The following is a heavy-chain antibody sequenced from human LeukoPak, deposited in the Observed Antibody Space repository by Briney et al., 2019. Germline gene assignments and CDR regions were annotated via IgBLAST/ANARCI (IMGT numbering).Heavy chain of an antibody. CDR3: ARQGGITMVRGVIIKAGYLDY. CDR2: IYPGDSDT. CDR1: GYSFTSYW. V-gene: IGHV5-51*01. D-gene: IGHD3-10*01. J-gene: IGHJ4*02. Sequence: EESLKISCKGSGYSFTSYWIGWVRQMPGKGLEWMGIIYPGDSDTRYSPSFQGQVTFSVDKSISTAYLQLNSLKASDTAMYYCARQGGITMVRGVIIKAGYLDYWGQGTLVTVSS.